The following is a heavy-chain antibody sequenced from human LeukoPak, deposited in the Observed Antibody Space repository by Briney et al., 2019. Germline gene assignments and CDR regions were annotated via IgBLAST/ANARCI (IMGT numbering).Heavy chain of an antibody. J-gene: IGHJ4*02. CDR2: ISSSYI. CDR3: ARNGYYYDSSGYGY. V-gene: IGHV3-21*01. CDR1: GFTFSSYS. Sequence: GGSLRLSCAASGFTFSSYSMNWVRQAPGKGLEWVSSISSSYIYYADSVKGRFTISRDNAKNSLYLQMNSLRAEDTAVYYCARNGYYYDSSGYGYWGQGTLVTVSS. D-gene: IGHD3-22*01.